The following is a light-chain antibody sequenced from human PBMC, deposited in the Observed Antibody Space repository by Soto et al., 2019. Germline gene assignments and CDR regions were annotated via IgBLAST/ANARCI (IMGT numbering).Light chain of an antibody. V-gene: IGKV1-6*01. J-gene: IGKJ1*01. CDR1: QVIRND. CDR3: LQDYNYPRT. CDR2: AAS. Sequence: AIQVTQSPSSLSASVGDRVTITCRASQVIRNDLGWYQQKPGKAPKLLIYAASSLQSGVPSRFGGSGSGTDFTLTISSLQPEDFATYYCLQDYNYPRTFGQGTKVDIK.